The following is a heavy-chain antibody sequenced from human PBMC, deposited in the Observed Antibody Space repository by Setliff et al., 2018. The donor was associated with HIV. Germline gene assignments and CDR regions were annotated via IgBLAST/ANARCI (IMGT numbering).Heavy chain of an antibody. CDR1: GGSISSYS. CDR2: IYTSGST. CDR3: ARDATSEGYMDV. Sequence: PSETLSLTCTVSGGSISSYSWSWIRQPPGKGLVWIGYIYTSGSTNYNPSLKSRVTISVDTSENQFSLKRTSVTAADTAMYFCARDATSEGYMDVWGKGTTVTVSS. J-gene: IGHJ6*03. V-gene: IGHV4-4*08.